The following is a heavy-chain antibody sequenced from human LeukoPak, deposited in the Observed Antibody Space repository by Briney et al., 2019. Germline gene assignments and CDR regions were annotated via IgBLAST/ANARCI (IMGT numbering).Heavy chain of an antibody. J-gene: IGHJ5*02. Sequence: SVKVSCKASGGTFSSYAISWVRQAPGQGLEWMGGIIPIFGTANYAQKFQGRVTITADESTSTAYMELSSLRSEGTAVYYCARDEGYSSSSGWFDPWGQGTLVTVSS. D-gene: IGHD6-13*01. CDR2: IIPIFGTA. CDR3: ARDEGYSSSSGWFDP. V-gene: IGHV1-69*13. CDR1: GGTFSSYA.